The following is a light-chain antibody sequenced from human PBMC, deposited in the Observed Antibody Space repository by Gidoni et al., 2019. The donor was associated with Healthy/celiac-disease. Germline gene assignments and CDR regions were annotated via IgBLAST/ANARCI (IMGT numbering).Light chain of an antibody. J-gene: IGKJ1*01. CDR1: QGISNY. V-gene: IGKV1-27*01. Sequence: DIQMTQSPSSLSASVGDRVTITCRASQGISNYLAWYQQKPGKVPKLLIYPASTWQSGVPSRFSGSGSGTDFTLTINSLQPEDVATYYCQKYNSAPWTFGQGTKVEIK. CDR2: PAS. CDR3: QKYNSAPWT.